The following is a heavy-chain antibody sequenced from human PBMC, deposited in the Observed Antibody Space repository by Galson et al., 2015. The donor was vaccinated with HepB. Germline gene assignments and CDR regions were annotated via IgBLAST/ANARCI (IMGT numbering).Heavy chain of an antibody. D-gene: IGHD6-13*01. Sequence: SVRLSCAASGFTFSSYWMSWVRQAPGQGLEWVANIKQDRSEKYYADSVKGRFTISRDTAKNSLYLQMNSLRAEDTAVYYCARHRKQLSGMHDWGQGTLVTVSS. J-gene: IGHJ4*03. CDR2: IKQDRSEK. CDR3: ARHRKQLSGMHD. V-gene: IGHV3-7*01. CDR1: GFTFSSYW.